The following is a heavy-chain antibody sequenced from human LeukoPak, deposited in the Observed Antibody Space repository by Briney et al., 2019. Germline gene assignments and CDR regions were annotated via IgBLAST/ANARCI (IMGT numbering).Heavy chain of an antibody. J-gene: IGHJ4*02. V-gene: IGHV3-66*01. CDR3: ARDEVGGYYFE. CDR2: IYSDGST. Sequence: GGSLRLSCAASGFTVSSSRMNWVRQAPGKGLEWVSVIYSDGSTYYADSVKGRFTISRDNSKNTLYLQMNSLRVEDTAVYYCARDEVGGYYFEWGQGNLVNVSS. D-gene: IGHD3-3*01. CDR1: GFTVSSSR.